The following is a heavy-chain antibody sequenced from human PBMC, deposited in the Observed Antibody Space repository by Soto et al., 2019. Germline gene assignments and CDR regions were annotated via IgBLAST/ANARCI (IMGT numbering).Heavy chain of an antibody. CDR2: IIPIFGTA. Sequence: QVQLVQSGAEVKKPGSSVKVSCKASGGTFSSYAISWVRQAPGQGLEWMGGIIPIFGTANYAQKFQGRVTITAXVPASXXYMELSSLRSEDTAVYYCARPEPYVDTAPYYGMDVWGQGTTVTVSS. D-gene: IGHD5-18*01. V-gene: IGHV1-69*12. CDR3: ARPEPYVDTAPYYGMDV. J-gene: IGHJ6*02. CDR1: GGTFSSYA.